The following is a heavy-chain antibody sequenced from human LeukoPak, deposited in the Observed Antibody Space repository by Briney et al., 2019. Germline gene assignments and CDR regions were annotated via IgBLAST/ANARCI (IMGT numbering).Heavy chain of an antibody. CDR1: GGSISSGGYY. CDR3: AREVSSGGYDAFDI. V-gene: IGHV4-31*03. D-gene: IGHD5-12*01. CDR2: IYYSGST. J-gene: IGHJ3*02. Sequence: SETLSLTCTVSGGSISSGGYYWSWIRQHPGKGLEWIGYIYYSGSTYYNPSLKSRVTISVDTSKNQFSLELSSVTAADTAVYYCAREVSSGGYDAFDIWGQGTMVTVSS.